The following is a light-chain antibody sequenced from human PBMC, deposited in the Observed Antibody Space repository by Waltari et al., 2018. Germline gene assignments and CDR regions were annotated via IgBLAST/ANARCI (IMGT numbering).Light chain of an antibody. CDR2: DAS. J-gene: IGKJ4*01. CDR1: QPVHDY. Sequence: ELVLTQSPATLSLSQGESATLPCRARQPVHDYQAWYHQTPGQAPRLLISDASKRATGIPARFSGSGSGTDFTLTISRLEPEDFAVYYCQQRNNWPLTFGGGTKVEIK. V-gene: IGKV3-11*01. CDR3: QQRNNWPLT.